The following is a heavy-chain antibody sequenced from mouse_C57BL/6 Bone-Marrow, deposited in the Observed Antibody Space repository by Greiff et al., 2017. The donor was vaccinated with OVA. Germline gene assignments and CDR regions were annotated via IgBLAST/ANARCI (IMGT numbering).Heavy chain of an antibody. Sequence: EVHLVESGGGLVQPGGSLKLSCAASGFTFSDYGMAWVRQAPRKGPEWVAFISNLAYSIYYADTVTGRFTISRENAKNTLYLEMSSLRSEDTAMYYCARDYYDYPYAMDDWGQGTSVTVSS. CDR3: ARDYYDYPYAMDD. J-gene: IGHJ4*01. CDR1: GFTFSDYG. D-gene: IGHD2-4*01. V-gene: IGHV5-15*01. CDR2: ISNLAYSI.